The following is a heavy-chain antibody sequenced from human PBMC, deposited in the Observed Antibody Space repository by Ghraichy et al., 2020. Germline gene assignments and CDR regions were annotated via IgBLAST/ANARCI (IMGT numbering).Heavy chain of an antibody. CDR3: ARVGVFNRLSLDIDS. CDR2: IYYRGIT. J-gene: IGHJ4*02. CDR1: GNSISSSYW. V-gene: IGHV4-4*02. Sequence: SETLSLTCAVSGNSISSSYWWTWVRQSPGWGLEWLGEIYYRGITNYNPSLTGRLTISMDKSTDHFYLTLSSVTAEDTAIYYCARVGVFNRLSLDIDSWGQGTLVTVSS. D-gene: IGHD3-10*01.